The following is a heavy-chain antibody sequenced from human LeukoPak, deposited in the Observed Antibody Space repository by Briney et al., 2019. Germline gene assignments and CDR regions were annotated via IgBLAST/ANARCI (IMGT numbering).Heavy chain of an antibody. J-gene: IGHJ5*02. Sequence: GSLILSCVASGFSFNTYAMTWVRQAPGKGLEWVSGMVGSGNTYYADSVKGGFTIYRDNSRNTVFMQMNSLRVEDTAIYYCAKDMHYGDGRWEFDPWGQGTLVTVSS. CDR2: MVGSGNT. D-gene: IGHD4-17*01. V-gene: IGHV3-23*01. CDR1: GFSFNTYA. CDR3: AKDMHYGDGRWEFDP.